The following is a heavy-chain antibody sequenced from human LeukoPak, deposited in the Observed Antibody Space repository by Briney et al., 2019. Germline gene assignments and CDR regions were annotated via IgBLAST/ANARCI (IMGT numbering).Heavy chain of an antibody. D-gene: IGHD2-2*01. Sequence: GGSLRLSCAASGFTFSSYAMSWVRQAPGRGLEWVSAISGSGGGTYYADSVKGRFTISRDNSKNTLYLQMNSLRAEDTAVYYCAKDRDIVVVPAALDAFDIWGQGTMVTVSS. V-gene: IGHV3-23*01. CDR1: GFTFSSYA. CDR3: AKDRDIVVVPAALDAFDI. CDR2: ISGSGGGT. J-gene: IGHJ3*02.